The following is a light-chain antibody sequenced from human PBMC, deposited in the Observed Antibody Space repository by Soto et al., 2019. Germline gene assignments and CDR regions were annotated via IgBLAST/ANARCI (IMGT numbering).Light chain of an antibody. Sequence: ETVMTQSPATLSVSPGGRATLSCRASQSISDTLAWYQQKPGQAPRLLIHGASTRATGFPARFSGSGSGTDFTLTISSLQSEGFAIYYCQQYNNWPWTFGQGTKVEIK. CDR3: QQYNNWPWT. J-gene: IGKJ1*01. CDR2: GAS. CDR1: QSISDT. V-gene: IGKV3-15*01.